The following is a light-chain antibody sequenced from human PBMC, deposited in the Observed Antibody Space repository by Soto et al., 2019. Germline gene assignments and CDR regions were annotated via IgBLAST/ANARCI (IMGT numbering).Light chain of an antibody. V-gene: IGLV1-51*01. J-gene: IGLJ1*01. CDR3: CTYAGGSSYV. CDR1: SSNIGNNY. Sequence: QSVLTQSPSFLAPQGQQVTISCSGSSSNIGNNYVSWYQQLSGEPHGVSYRFSGSKSGNTASLTISGLQPEDEADYHCCTYAGGSSYVFGTGTKVTVL.